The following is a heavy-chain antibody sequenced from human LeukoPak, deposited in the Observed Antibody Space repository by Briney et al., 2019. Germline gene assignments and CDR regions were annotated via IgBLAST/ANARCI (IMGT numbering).Heavy chain of an antibody. CDR2: INPNSGGT. Sequence: ASVKVSCKAPGYTFTGYYMHWVRQAPGQGLEWMGWINPNSGGTNYAQKFQGRVTMTRDTSISTAYMELSRLRSDDTAVYYCAPEAGYYYDSSGYYYSSDNWFDPWGQGTLVTVSS. D-gene: IGHD3-22*01. V-gene: IGHV1-2*02. J-gene: IGHJ5*02. CDR1: GYTFTGYY. CDR3: APEAGYYYDSSGYYYSSDNWFDP.